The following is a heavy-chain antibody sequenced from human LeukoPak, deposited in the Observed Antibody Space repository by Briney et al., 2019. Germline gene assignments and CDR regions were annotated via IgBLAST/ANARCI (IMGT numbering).Heavy chain of an antibody. D-gene: IGHD6-19*01. Sequence: IPSETLSLTCTVSGGSISSSSYYWGWIRQPPGKGLEGIGSIYYSVSTYYNPSLKSRVTISVDTSKNQFSLKLSSVTAADTAVYYCARRARGIAVAGAKYYFDYWGQGTLVTVSS. CDR1: GGSISSSSYY. CDR3: ARRARGIAVAGAKYYFDY. J-gene: IGHJ4*02. V-gene: IGHV4-39*01. CDR2: IYYSVST.